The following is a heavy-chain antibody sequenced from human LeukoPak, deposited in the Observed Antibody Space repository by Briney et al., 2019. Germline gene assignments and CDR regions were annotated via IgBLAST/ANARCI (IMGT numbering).Heavy chain of an antibody. CDR2: ISGYNGNT. D-gene: IGHD2-2*01. Sequence: GASVKVSCKASGYTFTSYGINWMRQAPGQGLEWMGWISGYNGNTNYAQKLQGRVTMTTDTSTSTAYMELSSLRSDDTAVYYCARGSPIRYCSSTSCFWPFDYWGQGTLVTVSS. V-gene: IGHV1-18*01. CDR1: GYTFTSYG. J-gene: IGHJ4*02. CDR3: ARGSPIRYCSSTSCFWPFDY.